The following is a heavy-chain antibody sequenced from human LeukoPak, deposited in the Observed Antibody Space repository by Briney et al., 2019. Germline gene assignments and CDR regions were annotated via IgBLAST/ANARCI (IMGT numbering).Heavy chain of an antibody. J-gene: IGHJ4*02. V-gene: IGHV3-23*01. CDR1: KFTFSTSA. CDR2: ISGSGAKA. CDR3: AKDMQTWPRFPDY. D-gene: IGHD5-12*01. Sequence: GGSLRLSCAAPKFTFSTSALSWVRQAPGRGLEWVSGISGSGAKAYYSDSVKGRFTISRDNPKNTLYLQMNGLRVEDTAVYYCAKDMQTWPRFPDYWGQGTLVIVSS.